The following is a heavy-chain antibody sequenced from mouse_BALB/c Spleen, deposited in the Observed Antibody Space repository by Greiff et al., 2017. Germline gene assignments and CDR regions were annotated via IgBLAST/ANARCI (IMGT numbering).Heavy chain of an antibody. J-gene: IGHJ3*01. CDR2: IWAGGST. CDR1: GFSLTSYG. V-gene: IGHV2-9*02. Sequence: VKLVESGPGLVAPSQSLSITCTVSGFSLTSYGVHWVRQPPGKGLEWLGVIWAGGSTNYNSALMSRLSISKDNSKSQVFLKMNSLQTDDTAMYYCAREADGYYFAYWGQGTLVTVSA. D-gene: IGHD2-3*01. CDR3: AREADGYYFAY.